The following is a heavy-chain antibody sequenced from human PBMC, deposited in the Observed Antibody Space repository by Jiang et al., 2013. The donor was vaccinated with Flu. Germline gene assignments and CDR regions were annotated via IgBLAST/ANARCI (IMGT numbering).Heavy chain of an antibody. D-gene: IGHD2-2*01. V-gene: IGHV4-59*01. J-gene: IGHJ4*02. Sequence: GSGLVKPSETLSLTCTVSGGSISPYYWSWIRQPPGKELEWIGYIRHSGDTIYNGSLKSRVAISVDTSKNQFSLRLNSVTAADTAVYYCARVNGYHDHWGQGTLVTVSS. CDR1: GGSISPYY. CDR2: IRHSGDT. CDR3: ARVNGYHDH.